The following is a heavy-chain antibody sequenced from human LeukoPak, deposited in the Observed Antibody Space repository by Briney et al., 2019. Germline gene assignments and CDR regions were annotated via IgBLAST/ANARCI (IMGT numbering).Heavy chain of an antibody. D-gene: IGHD1-7*01. J-gene: IGHJ4*02. CDR3: ARVKLPLNTFDY. CDR1: GGTFSSYA. V-gene: IGHV1-69*05. CDR2: IIPTFGTA. Sequence: GASVKVSCKASGGTFSSYAISWVRQAPGQGLEWMGGIIPTFGTANYAQKFQGRVTITTDESTSTAYMELSSLRSEDTAVYYCARVKLPLNTFDYWGQGTLVTVSS.